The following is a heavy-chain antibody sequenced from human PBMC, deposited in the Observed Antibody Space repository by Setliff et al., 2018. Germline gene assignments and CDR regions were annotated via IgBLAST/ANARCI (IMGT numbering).Heavy chain of an antibody. CDR2: IIPILGIA. V-gene: IGHV1-69*10. Sequence: SVKVSCKASGGTFSSYAISWVRQAPGQGLEWMGGIIPILGIANYAQKFQGRVTITRDTSASTAYMEMNSLRAEDTAEYYCARGGETGGRFLMWLWGQGTLVTVSS. CDR3: ARGGETGGRFLMWL. J-gene: IGHJ4*02. D-gene: IGHD3-16*01. CDR1: GGTFSSYA.